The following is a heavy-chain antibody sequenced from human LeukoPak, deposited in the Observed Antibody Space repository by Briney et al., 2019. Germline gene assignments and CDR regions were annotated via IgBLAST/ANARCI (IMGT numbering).Heavy chain of an antibody. D-gene: IGHD5-18*01. CDR2: ISYDGSNK. CDR3: ARDLGYSYTFDY. V-gene: IGHV3-30-3*01. Sequence: PGGSLRLSCAASGFTFSSYAMHWVRQAPGKGLEWVAVISYDGSNKYYADSVKGRFTISRDNSKNTLYLQMNSLRAEDTAVYYCARDLGYSYTFDYWGQGSLVTVSS. J-gene: IGHJ4*02. CDR1: GFTFSSYA.